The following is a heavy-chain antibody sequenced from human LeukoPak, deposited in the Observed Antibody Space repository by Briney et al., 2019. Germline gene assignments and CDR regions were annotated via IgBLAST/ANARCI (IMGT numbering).Heavy chain of an antibody. J-gene: IGHJ4*02. D-gene: IGHD5-24*01. Sequence: SETLSLTCTVSGGSMSSYYWSWIRQPPGKGLEWIGYIYYSGSTKYNPSLKSRVTISVDTSKNQFSLRLSSVTAADTAVYYCARGARAGYNLEPFDYWGQGTLVTVSS. CDR3: ARGARAGYNLEPFDY. CDR2: IYYSGST. V-gene: IGHV4-59*08. CDR1: GGSMSSYY.